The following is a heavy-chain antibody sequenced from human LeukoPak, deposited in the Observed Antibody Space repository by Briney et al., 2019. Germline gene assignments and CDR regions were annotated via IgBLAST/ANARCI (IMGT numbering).Heavy chain of an antibody. Sequence: PGGSLRLSCAASGFTFSSYAMSWVRQAPGKGLEWVGRIKSKTDGGTTDYAAPVKGRFTISRDDSKNTLYLQMNSLKTEDTAVYYCTTESDTAMVNYDYWGPGTLVTVSS. CDR2: IKSKTDGGTT. CDR3: TTESDTAMVNYDY. J-gene: IGHJ4*02. V-gene: IGHV3-15*01. CDR1: GFTFSSYA. D-gene: IGHD5-18*01.